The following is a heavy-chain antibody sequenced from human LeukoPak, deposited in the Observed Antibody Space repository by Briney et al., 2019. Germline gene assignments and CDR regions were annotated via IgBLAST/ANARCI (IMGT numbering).Heavy chain of an antibody. CDR3: ARVSEYYYFDY. CDR1: GYTFTDYF. CDR2: INPNSGGT. D-gene: IGHD2/OR15-2a*01. J-gene: IGHJ4*02. Sequence: ASVKVSCKASGYTFTDYFMHWVRQAPGQGLEWMGWINPNSGGTNYAQKFQGRVIMTRDTSISTAYMELSRLRSDDTAVYYCARVSEYYYFDYWGQGTLVTVSS. V-gene: IGHV1-2*02.